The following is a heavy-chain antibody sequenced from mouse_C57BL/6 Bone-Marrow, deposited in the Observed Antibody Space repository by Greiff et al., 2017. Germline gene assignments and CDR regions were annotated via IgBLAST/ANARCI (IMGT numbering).Heavy chain of an antibody. CDR1: GYTFTSYG. V-gene: IGHV1-81*01. CDR3: ARSRDYGSFAY. J-gene: IGHJ3*01. D-gene: IGHD2-2*01. Sequence: QVQLQQSGAELARPGASVKLSCKASGYTFTSYGISWVKQRTGPGLEWIGEISPRSGNTYYNEKFKGKATLTADKSSSTAYMELRSLTSEDSAVYFCARSRDYGSFAYWGQGTLVTVSA. CDR2: ISPRSGNT.